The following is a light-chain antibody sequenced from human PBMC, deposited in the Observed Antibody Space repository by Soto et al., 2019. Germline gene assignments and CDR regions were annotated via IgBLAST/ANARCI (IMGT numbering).Light chain of an antibody. CDR3: QQRSNWPLIT. J-gene: IGKJ5*01. CDR1: QSVSSY. CDR2: DAS. Sequence: EILLTQSPATLSLSPGERATLSCRASQSVSSYLAWYQQKTGHAPRLLLYDASNRATGSPARFSGSGSGTDFTLTISSREPEDFAVYYCQQRSNWPLITFGQGTRLEIK. V-gene: IGKV3-11*01.